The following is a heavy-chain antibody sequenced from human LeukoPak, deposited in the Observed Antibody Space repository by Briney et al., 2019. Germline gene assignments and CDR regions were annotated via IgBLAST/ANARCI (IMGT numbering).Heavy chain of an antibody. CDR3: ARGLIYCSSTSCYRYWFDP. CDR1: GFTFSSYD. D-gene: IGHD2-2*01. Sequence: ASVKVSCKASGFTFSSYDINWVRQATGQGLEWMGWMNPNSGNTGYAQKFQGRVTITRNNSISTAYLELSSLRSEDTAVYYCARGLIYCSSTSCYRYWFDPWGQGTLVTVSS. CDR2: MNPNSGNT. J-gene: IGHJ5*02. V-gene: IGHV1-8*03.